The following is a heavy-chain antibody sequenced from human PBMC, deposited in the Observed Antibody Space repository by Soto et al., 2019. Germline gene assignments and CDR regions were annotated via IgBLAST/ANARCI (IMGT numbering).Heavy chain of an antibody. CDR2: ISYDGSNK. D-gene: IGHD1-1*01. CDR3: ARTGLDSFFDI. J-gene: IGHJ3*02. CDR1: GFTFSSYA. Sequence: GGSLRLSCAASGFTFSSYAMHWVRQAPGKGLEWVAVISYDGSNKYYADSVKGRFTISRDNSKNTLYLQMNSLRAEDTAVYYCARTGLDSFFDIWGQGTMVTGS. V-gene: IGHV3-30-3*01.